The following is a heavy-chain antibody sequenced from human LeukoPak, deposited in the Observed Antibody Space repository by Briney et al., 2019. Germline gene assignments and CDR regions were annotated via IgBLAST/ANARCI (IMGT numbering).Heavy chain of an antibody. CDR3: ARGGFYDSSLLSSFAY. V-gene: IGHV3-9*01. Sequence: GGSLRLSCGTSGFTFEDYAMHWVRQVPGKGLEWVSGITWNRGRIGYTDSVKGRFTISRDSAKKSLYLQMSSLRVEDTALYFCARGGFYDSSLLSSFAYWGQGVLVTVS. D-gene: IGHD2/OR15-2a*01. J-gene: IGHJ4*02. CDR2: ITWNRGRI. CDR1: GFTFEDYA.